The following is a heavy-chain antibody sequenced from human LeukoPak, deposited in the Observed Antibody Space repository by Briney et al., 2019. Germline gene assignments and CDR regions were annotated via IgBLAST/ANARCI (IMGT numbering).Heavy chain of an antibody. J-gene: IGHJ4*02. D-gene: IGHD1-26*01. CDR2: IYYSGST. V-gene: IGHV4-39*01. CDR1: GGSISSSSYY. CDR3: ARQGSGNYLSPVNY. Sequence: SETLSLTCTVSGGSISSSSYYWGWIRQPPGKGLEWIGTIYYSGSTYYNPSLKSRVTISVDTSKNQFSLKLSSVTAADTALYYCARQGSGNYLSPVNYWGQGTLVTVSS.